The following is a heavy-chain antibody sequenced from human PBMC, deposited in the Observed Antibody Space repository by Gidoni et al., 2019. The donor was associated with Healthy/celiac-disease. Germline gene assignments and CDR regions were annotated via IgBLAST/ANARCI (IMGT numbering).Heavy chain of an antibody. V-gene: IGHV1-69*08. CDR1: GGTFSSYT. CDR3: ARDRGITGPYYYGMDV. J-gene: IGHJ6*02. D-gene: IGHD1-20*01. Sequence: QVQLVQSGAEVKKPGSSVQVSCKASGGTFSSYTISWVRQAPGQGLEWMGRIIPILGIANYAQKFQGRVTITADKSTSTAYMELSSLRSEDTAVYYCARDRGITGPYYYGMDVWGQGTTVTVSS. CDR2: IIPILGIA.